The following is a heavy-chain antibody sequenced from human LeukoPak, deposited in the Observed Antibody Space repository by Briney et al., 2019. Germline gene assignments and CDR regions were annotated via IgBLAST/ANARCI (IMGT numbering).Heavy chain of an antibody. CDR3: ARVRVRYSSGWFDY. CDR2: INPNSGGT. D-gene: IGHD6-19*01. CDR1: GGTFSSYA. V-gene: IGHV1-2*06. J-gene: IGHJ4*02. Sequence: GASVKVSCKASGGTFSSYAISWVRQAPGQGLEWMGRINPNSGGTNYAQKFQGRVTMTRDTSISTAYMELSRLRSDDTAVYYCARVRVRYSSGWFDYWGQGTLVTVSS.